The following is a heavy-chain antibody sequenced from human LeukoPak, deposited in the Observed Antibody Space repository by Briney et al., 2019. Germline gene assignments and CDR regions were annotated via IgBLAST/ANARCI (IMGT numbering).Heavy chain of an antibody. Sequence: ASVKVSCKASGYTFTSYGISWVRQAPGQGLEWMGWINPNSGGTNYAQKLQGRVTVSTDTSTSTAYMELRSLRSDDTAVYYCATGGRWELPRPYAFEIWGQGTMVTVSS. J-gene: IGHJ3*02. D-gene: IGHD1-26*01. CDR2: INPNSGGT. V-gene: IGHV1-18*01. CDR1: GYTFTSYG. CDR3: ATGGRWELPRPYAFEI.